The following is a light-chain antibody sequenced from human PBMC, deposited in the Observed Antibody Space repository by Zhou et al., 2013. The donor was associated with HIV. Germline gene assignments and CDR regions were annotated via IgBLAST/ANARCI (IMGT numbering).Light chain of an antibody. Sequence: DIVLTQSPDTLSLSPGERATLSCRASQSVDSDYLAWYQQRPGQAPRFLIYDASSRAAGIPDRFSGSGSGTDFTLTISRLEPEDFAVYYCQQYGRSPPTFGQGTKVEI. J-gene: IGKJ1*01. V-gene: IGKV3-20*01. CDR2: DAS. CDR3: QQYGRSPPT. CDR1: QSVDSDY.